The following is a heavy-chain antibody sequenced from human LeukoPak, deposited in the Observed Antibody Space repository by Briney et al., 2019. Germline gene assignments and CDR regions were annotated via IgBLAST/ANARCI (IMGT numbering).Heavy chain of an antibody. D-gene: IGHD1-26*01. J-gene: IGHJ4*02. Sequence: SETLSLTCTVSCGSISSTSYYWAWIRQPPGKGLEYIGTIYYSGDTYYNPSLKSRFTISVDTPKNKFSLKLSSVTAADTAVYYCGRHAQRRQWEILNPTFDFWGQGTLVTVSS. CDR1: CGSISSTSYY. CDR3: GRHAQRRQWEILNPTFDF. CDR2: IYYSGDT. V-gene: IGHV4-39*01.